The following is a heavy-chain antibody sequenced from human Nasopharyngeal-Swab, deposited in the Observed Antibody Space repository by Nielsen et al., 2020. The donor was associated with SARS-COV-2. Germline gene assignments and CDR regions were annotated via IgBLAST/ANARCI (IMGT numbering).Heavy chain of an antibody. CDR3: ARDGYGDPDY. J-gene: IGHJ4*02. D-gene: IGHD4-17*01. Sequence: GESLKISCRASGFAFRSHWMDWVRQAPGKGLVWVSRISDDGIITNYADSVKGRFTVFRDNTRNTLHLQMNSLRAEDTAVYYCARDGYGDPDYWGQGTLVTVSS. CDR1: GFAFRSHW. V-gene: IGHV3-74*01. CDR2: ISDDGIIT.